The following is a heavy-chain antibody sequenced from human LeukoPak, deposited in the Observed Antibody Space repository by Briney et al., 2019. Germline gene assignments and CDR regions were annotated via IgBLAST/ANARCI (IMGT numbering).Heavy chain of an antibody. CDR1: GYTFTSYD. CDR3: ARGQPYSSPRGYYYYMDV. CDR2: MNPNSGNT. V-gene: IGHV1-8*03. J-gene: IGHJ6*03. Sequence: ASVKVSCKASGYTFTSYDINWVRQATGQGLEWMGWMNPNSGNTGYAQKFQGRVTITRNTSISTAYMELSSLRSEDTAVYYCARGQPYSSPRGYYYYMDVWGKGTTVTVSS. D-gene: IGHD6-13*01.